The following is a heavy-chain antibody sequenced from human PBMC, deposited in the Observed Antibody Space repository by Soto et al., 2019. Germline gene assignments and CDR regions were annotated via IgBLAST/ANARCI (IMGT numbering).Heavy chain of an antibody. D-gene: IGHD3-22*01. CDR3: ARDPRSYYYDSSGYYYPNTPFDY. CDR2: ISSSSSYI. CDR1: GFTFSSYS. J-gene: IGHJ4*02. V-gene: IGHV3-21*01. Sequence: GGSLRLSCAASGFTFSSYSMNWVRQAPGKGLEWVSSISSSSSYIYYADSVKGRFTISRDNAKNSLYLQMNSLRAEETAVYYCARDPRSYYYDSSGYYYPNTPFDYWGQGTLVTVSS.